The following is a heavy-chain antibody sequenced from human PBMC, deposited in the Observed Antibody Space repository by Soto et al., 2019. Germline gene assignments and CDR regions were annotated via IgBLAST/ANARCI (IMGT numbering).Heavy chain of an antibody. D-gene: IGHD1-1*01. J-gene: IGHJ6*02. V-gene: IGHV3-30-3*01. CDR1: GFNFGTYA. CDR3: ARVTPGNNLYYFSGLDV. CDR2: IACDGINT. Sequence: PGGSLRLSCVASGFNFGTYAIHWGRQAPGKGLQWVALIACDGINTDYADSVNGRFTISRDNSKNTLHQQMNSLRPDATGVYFCARVTPGNNLYYFSGLDVWGQGTSVTVSS.